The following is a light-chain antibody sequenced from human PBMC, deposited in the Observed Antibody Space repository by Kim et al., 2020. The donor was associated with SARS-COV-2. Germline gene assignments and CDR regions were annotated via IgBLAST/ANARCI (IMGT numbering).Light chain of an antibody. CDR1: HSVTSSR. CDR3: QQYGSFPYT. J-gene: IGKJ2*01. CDR2: DAS. V-gene: IGKV3-20*01. Sequence: SSPGERVALSCRASHSVTSSRLAWYQQKSGQAPRLLIYDASSRATGVPDRFSGSGSGTDFTLTISRLEPEDVAVYYCQQYGSFPYTFGQGTKLEI.